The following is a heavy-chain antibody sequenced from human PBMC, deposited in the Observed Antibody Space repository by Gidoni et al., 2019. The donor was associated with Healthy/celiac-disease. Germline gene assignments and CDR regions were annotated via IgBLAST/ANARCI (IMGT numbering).Heavy chain of an antibody. CDR3: ARGLSRGFDY. CDR1: GGSISSYY. Sequence: QVQLQESGPGLVKPSETLSLTCTVSGGSISSYYWSWIRQPPGKGLEWIGYIYYSGSTNYNPSLKSRVTISVDTSKNQFPLKLSSVTAADTAVYYCARGLSRGFDYWGQGTLVTVSS. J-gene: IGHJ4*02. D-gene: IGHD2-2*01. CDR2: IYYSGST. V-gene: IGHV4-59*01.